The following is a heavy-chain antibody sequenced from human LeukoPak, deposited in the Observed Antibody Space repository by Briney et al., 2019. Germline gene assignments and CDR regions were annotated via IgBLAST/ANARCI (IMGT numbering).Heavy chain of an antibody. Sequence: GRSLRLSCAASGFTFSSYGMHWVRQAPGKGLEWVAVISYDGSNKYYADSVKGRFAISGDNSKNTLYLQMNSLRPEDTALYYCARDEYSGDRYGMDIWGQGTTVTVSS. J-gene: IGHJ6*02. CDR1: GFTFSSYG. V-gene: IGHV3-30*03. D-gene: IGHD5-12*01. CDR3: ARDEYSGDRYGMDI. CDR2: ISYDGSNK.